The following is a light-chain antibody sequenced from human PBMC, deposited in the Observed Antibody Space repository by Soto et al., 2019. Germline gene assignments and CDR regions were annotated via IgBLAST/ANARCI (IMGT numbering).Light chain of an antibody. CDR2: GAS. CDR3: QQYNNWPLT. Sequence: IVMTQSPGTLSVSPGETATLSCRASQTVNSNLAWYQQKPGQAPRLLIYGASTRATGIPARFSGSGSGTEFTVTIRSLQSEDFAVYYCQQYNNWPLTFGGGTKVEIK. J-gene: IGKJ4*01. V-gene: IGKV3-15*01. CDR1: QTVNSN.